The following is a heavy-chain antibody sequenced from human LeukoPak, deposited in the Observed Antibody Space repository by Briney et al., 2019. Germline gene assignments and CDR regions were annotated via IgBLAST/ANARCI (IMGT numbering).Heavy chain of an antibody. D-gene: IGHD6-19*01. CDR3: ARGRSVAGTGY. CDR2: IYYSGST. Sequence: SETLSLTCTVSGGSISSSSYYWGWIRQPPGKGLEWTGSIYYSGSTYYNPSLKSRVTISVDTSKNQFSLKLSSVTAADTAVYYCARGRSVAGTGYWGQGTLVTVSS. V-gene: IGHV4-39*01. CDR1: GGSISSSSYY. J-gene: IGHJ4*02.